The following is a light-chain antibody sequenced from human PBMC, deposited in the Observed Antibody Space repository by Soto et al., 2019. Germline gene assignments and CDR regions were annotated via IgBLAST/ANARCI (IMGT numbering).Light chain of an antibody. Sequence: EIVLTQSPATMSLSPGERATLSCRASQSGSNYLACYQQKPCQAPRLLIYETSNRATGIPARFSGSGSETDFTLTISSLEPEDSAVYYCQQRSNWPPSTFGRGTRLEIK. CDR1: QSGSNY. CDR3: QQRSNWPPST. V-gene: IGKV3-11*01. CDR2: ETS. J-gene: IGKJ5*01.